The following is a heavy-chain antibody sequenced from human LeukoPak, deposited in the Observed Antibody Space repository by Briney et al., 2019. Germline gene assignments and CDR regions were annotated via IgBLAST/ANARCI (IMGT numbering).Heavy chain of an antibody. V-gene: IGHV4-30-2*01. CDR3: ARGPHDYGDYYFDY. CDR2: IYHSGST. Sequence: SQTLSLTCAVSGGSISSGGYSWSWIRQPPGKGLEWIGYIYHSGSTYYNPSLKSRVTISVDRSKNQFSLKLSSVTAADTAVYYCARGPHDYGDYYFDYWGQGTLVTVSS. J-gene: IGHJ4*02. D-gene: IGHD4-17*01. CDR1: GGSISSGGYS.